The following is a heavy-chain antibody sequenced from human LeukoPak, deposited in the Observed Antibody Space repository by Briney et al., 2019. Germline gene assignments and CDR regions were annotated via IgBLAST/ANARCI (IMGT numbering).Heavy chain of an antibody. D-gene: IGHD3-22*01. CDR2: ISSSSSYI. CDR1: GFTFSSFA. V-gene: IGHV3-21*01. Sequence: KAGGSLRLSCAASGFTFSSFAMSWVRQAPGKGLEWVSSISSSSSYIYYADSVKGRSTISRDNAKNSLYLQMNSLRAEDTAVYYCVRVVTMIVVFDAFDIWGQGTMVTVSS. J-gene: IGHJ3*02. CDR3: VRVVTMIVVFDAFDI.